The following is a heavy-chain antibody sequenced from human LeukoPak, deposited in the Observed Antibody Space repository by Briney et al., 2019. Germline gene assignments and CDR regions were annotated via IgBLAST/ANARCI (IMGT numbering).Heavy chain of an antibody. CDR3: ARRYGSETYYNPLFDY. CDR2: ISGNGGNT. J-gene: IGHJ4*02. V-gene: IGHV3-23*01. D-gene: IGHD3-10*01. CDR1: GFTFSSYS. Sequence: GGSLRLSCAASGFTFSSYSMNWVRQAPGKGLEWVSLISGNGGNTYYADSVKGRFTVSRDNSKNTLYLQMSSLRAEDTAVYYCARRYGSETYYNPLFDYWGQGTLVTVSS.